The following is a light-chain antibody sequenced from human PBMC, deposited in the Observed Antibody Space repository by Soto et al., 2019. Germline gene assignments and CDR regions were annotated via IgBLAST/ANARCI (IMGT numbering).Light chain of an antibody. CDR3: QQFNSYPPYT. J-gene: IGKJ2*01. Sequence: EIVLTQSPGTLSLSPGERATLSCRASQSVSSSYLAWYQQKPGQAPRLLIYGASSRATGMPDRFSGSGSGTDFTLTISRLEPEDFAVYYFQQFNSYPPYTFGQGTKLEIK. CDR2: GAS. V-gene: IGKV3-20*01. CDR1: QSVSSSY.